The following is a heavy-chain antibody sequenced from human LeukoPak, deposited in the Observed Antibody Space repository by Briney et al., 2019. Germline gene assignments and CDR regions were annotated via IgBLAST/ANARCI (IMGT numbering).Heavy chain of an antibody. CDR3: ARDNSARYDSSGYYNTRYYYYGMDV. J-gene: IGHJ6*02. D-gene: IGHD3-22*01. CDR2: ISYDGSNK. Sequence: GGSLRLSCAASGFTFSSYGMHWVRQAPGKGLEWVAVISYDGSNKYYADSVKGRFTISRDNSKNTLYLQMNSLRAEDTAVYYCARDNSARYDSSGYYNTRYYYYGMDVWGQGTTVTVSS. V-gene: IGHV3-30*19. CDR1: GFTFSSYG.